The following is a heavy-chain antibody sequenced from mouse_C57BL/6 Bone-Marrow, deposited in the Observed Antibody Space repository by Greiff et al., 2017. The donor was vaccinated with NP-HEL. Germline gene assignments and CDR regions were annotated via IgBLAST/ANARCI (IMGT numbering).Heavy chain of an antibody. CDR2: INPSTGGT. J-gene: IGHJ1*03. D-gene: IGHD1-1*01. CDR1: GYSFTGYY. V-gene: IGHV1-42*01. Sequence: VQLKQSGPELVKPGASVKISCKASGYSFTGYYMNWVKQSPEKSLEWIGEINPSTGGTTYNQKFKAKATLTVDKSSSTAYMQLKSLTSEDSAVYYCARRYGSSYRYFDVWGTGTTVTVSS. CDR3: ARRYGSSYRYFDV.